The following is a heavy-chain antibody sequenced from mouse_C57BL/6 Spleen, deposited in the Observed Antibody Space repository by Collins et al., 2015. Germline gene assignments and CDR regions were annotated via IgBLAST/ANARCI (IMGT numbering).Heavy chain of an antibody. Sequence: QVQLQQSGPELVKPGASVKISCKASGYAFSSSWMNWVKQRPGKGLEWIGRIYPGDGDTNYNGKFKGKATLTADKSSSTAYMQLSSLTSEDSAVYFCASYYSNHQAWFAYWGQGTLVTVSA. J-gene: IGHJ3*01. CDR3: ASYYSNHQAWFAY. CDR2: IYPGDGDT. CDR1: GYAFSSSW. D-gene: IGHD2-5*01. V-gene: IGHV1-82*01.